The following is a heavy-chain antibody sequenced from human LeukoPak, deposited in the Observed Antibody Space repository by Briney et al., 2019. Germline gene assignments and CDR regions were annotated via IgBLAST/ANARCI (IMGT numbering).Heavy chain of an antibody. CDR3: ARLYYDSSGPGY. Sequence: SSETLSLTCTVSGGSISSSYSYWGWIRQPPGKGLEWIGNIYYSGSTYYNPSLKSRITISIDTSKNQFSLKLSSVTAADTAVYYCARLYYDSSGPGYWGQGTLVTVSS. CDR1: GGSISSSYSY. V-gene: IGHV4-39*07. CDR2: IYYSGST. J-gene: IGHJ4*02. D-gene: IGHD3-22*01.